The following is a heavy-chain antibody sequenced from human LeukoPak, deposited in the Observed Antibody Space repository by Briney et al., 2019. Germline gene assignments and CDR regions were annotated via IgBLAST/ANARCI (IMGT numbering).Heavy chain of an antibody. CDR2: IYYSGST. Sequence: SETLSLTCTVSGGSLSSYYWSWIRQPPGKGLEGIGYIYYSGSTNYNPSLKSRVTISVDTYKNQFSLKLSSVTAADTAVYYCARHYVEMATMNAFDIWGQGTMVTVSS. CDR1: GGSLSSYY. V-gene: IGHV4-59*08. CDR3: ARHYVEMATMNAFDI. J-gene: IGHJ3*02. D-gene: IGHD5-24*01.